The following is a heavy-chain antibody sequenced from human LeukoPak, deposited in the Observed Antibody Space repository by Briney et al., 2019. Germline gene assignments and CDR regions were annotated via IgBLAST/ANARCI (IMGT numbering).Heavy chain of an antibody. CDR3: ASLYSSSWYFDY. V-gene: IGHV3-66*01. CDR1: GFTVSSNY. J-gene: IGHJ4*02. CDR2: IYSGGST. D-gene: IGHD6-13*01. Sequence: GGSLRLSCAASGFTVSSNYMSWVRQAPGKGLEWVSVIYSGGSTYYADSVKGRFTISRDNSKNTLYLQMNSLRAEDTAVYYCASLYSSSWYFDYWGQGTLVTVSS.